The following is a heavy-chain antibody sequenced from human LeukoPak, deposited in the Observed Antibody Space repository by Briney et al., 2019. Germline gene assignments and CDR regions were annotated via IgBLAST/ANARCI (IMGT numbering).Heavy chain of an antibody. Sequence: CAAYGYTVNSDGRNCVKQDPGKGLESVSTVSGSGGSTYSADSVKGRFTISRDNSKNTLYLEMNSLRAEDTAVYYCAKGGHSSSQYYFDYWGQGTLVTVSS. CDR2: VSGSGGST. CDR3: AKGGHSSSQYYFDY. J-gene: IGHJ4*02. V-gene: IGHV3-23*01. D-gene: IGHD6-13*01. CDR1: GYTVNSDG.